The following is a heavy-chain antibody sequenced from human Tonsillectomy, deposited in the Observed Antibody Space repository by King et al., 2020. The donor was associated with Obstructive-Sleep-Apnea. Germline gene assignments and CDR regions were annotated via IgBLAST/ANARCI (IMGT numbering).Heavy chain of an antibody. V-gene: IGHV1-18*01. D-gene: IGHD4-17*01. J-gene: IGHJ3*02. CDR2: ISAYNGNT. CDR1: GYTFTNYG. Sequence: QLVQSGAEVKKPGTSVKVSCKASGYTFTNYGISWVRQAPGQGLEWMGWISAYNGNTNYAQKLQGRVTMTTDTSTSTAFMELRSLRSDDTAVYYCVRGRGRTTVTTSVLDAFDIWGQGTMVTVSS. CDR3: VRGRGRTTVTTSVLDAFDI.